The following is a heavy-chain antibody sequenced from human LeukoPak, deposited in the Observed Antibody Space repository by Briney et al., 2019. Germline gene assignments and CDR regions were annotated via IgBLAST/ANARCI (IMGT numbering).Heavy chain of an antibody. CDR3: ARGGPGNNGSRKGHNWFDP. V-gene: IGHV4-34*01. D-gene: IGHD1-14*01. Sequence: SETLSLTCAVYGGSFSGYYWSWIRQPPGKGLEWIGEINHSGSTNYNPSLKSRVTISVDTSKSQFSLKLSSVTAADTAVYYCARGGPGNNGSRKGHNWFDPWGQGTLVTVSS. CDR2: INHSGST. J-gene: IGHJ5*02. CDR1: GGSFSGYY.